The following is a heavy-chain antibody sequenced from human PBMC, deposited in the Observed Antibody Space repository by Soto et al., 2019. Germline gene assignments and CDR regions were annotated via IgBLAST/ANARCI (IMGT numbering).Heavy chain of an antibody. CDR3: ARDRMEWERTRPPDY. Sequence: GASVKVSCKASGYTFTSYGISWVRQAPGQGLEWMGWISAYNGNTNYAQKLQGRATMTTDTSTSTAYMELRSLRSDDTAVYYCARDRMEWERTRPPDYWGQGTLVTVSS. J-gene: IGHJ4*02. D-gene: IGHD1-26*01. V-gene: IGHV1-18*01. CDR2: ISAYNGNT. CDR1: GYTFTSYG.